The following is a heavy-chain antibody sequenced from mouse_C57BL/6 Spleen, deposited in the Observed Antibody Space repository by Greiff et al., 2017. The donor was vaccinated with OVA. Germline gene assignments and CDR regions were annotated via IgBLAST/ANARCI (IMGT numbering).Heavy chain of an antibody. Sequence: QVQLQQSGAELVRPGTSVKVSCKASGYAFTNYLIEWVKQRPGQGLEWIGVINPGSGGTNYNEKFKGKATLTADKSSSTAYMQLSSLTSEDSSVYFCARSRALRREWYFDVWGTGTTVTVSS. CDR3: ARSRALRREWYFDV. V-gene: IGHV1-54*01. CDR1: GYAFTNYL. D-gene: IGHD1-2*01. CDR2: INPGSGGT. J-gene: IGHJ1*03.